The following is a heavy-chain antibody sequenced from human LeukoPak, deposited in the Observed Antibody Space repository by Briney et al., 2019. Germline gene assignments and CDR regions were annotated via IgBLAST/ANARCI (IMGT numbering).Heavy chain of an antibody. CDR1: GGTFSSYA. V-gene: IGHV1-69*01. D-gene: IGHD1-26*01. CDR2: IIPIFGTA. CDR3: ASTGRRGAWFDP. J-gene: IGHJ5*02. Sequence: SSVEVSCKASGGTFSSYAISWVRQAPGQGLEWMGGIIPIFGTANYAQKFQGRVTITADESTSTAYMELSSLRSEDTAVYYCASTGRRGAWFDPWGQGTLVTVSS.